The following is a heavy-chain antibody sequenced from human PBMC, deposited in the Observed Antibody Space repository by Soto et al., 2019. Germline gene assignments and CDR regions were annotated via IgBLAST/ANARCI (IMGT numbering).Heavy chain of an antibody. CDR3: AGGSEMATNGENWFDP. CDR2: INHSGST. CDR1: GGTFSAYY. J-gene: IGHJ5*02. V-gene: IGHV4-34*01. Sequence: SETLSLTCAVYGGTFSAYYWSWIRQPPGKGLEWIGQINHSGSTDYTPSLKSRVTMSVDTSKNQFSLKLSSVTAADTAVYYCAGGSEMATNGENWFDPWGQGTLVTV. D-gene: IGHD5-12*01.